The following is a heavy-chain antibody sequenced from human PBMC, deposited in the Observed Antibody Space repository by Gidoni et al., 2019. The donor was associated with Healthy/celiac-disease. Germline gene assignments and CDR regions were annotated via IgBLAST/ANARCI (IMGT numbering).Heavy chain of an antibody. D-gene: IGHD3-10*01. CDR1: GRTFTSYA. V-gene: IGHV1-69*12. CDR2: IIPIFGTA. J-gene: IGHJ6*03. CDR3: ATGLRANYYYYYMDV. Sequence: HVQLVQSGAKVQKPGSSVTVSCTAPGRTFTSYAISWVRQAPGQGLEWMGGIIPIFGTANYAQKFQGRVTITADESTSTAYMELSSLRSEDTAVYYCATGLRANYYYYYMDVWGKGTTVTVSS.